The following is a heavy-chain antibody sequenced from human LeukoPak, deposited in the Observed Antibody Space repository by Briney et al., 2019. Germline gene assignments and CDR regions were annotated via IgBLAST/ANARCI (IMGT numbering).Heavy chain of an antibody. D-gene: IGHD2-21*01. CDR2: TTTRSSYI. V-gene: IGHV3-21*01. J-gene: IGHJ4*02. CDR3: ARDSDVAVLDY. Sequence: GGSLRLSCAASGFTFSSYNMNWVRQAPGKGLEWVSSTTTRSSYIYYADSVKGRFTISRDNAKNSLYLQMNSLRAEDTAVYYCARDSDVAVLDYWGQGPWSPSPQ. CDR1: GFTFSSYN.